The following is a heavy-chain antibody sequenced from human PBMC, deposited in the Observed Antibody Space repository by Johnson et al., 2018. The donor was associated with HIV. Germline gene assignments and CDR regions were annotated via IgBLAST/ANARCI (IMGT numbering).Heavy chain of an antibody. D-gene: IGHD3-22*01. J-gene: IGHJ3*02. V-gene: IGHV3-30*18. CDR2: ITYDGSHK. Sequence: QVHLVESGGGVVQPGRSLRLSCAASGFTFSNYGMHWVRQAPGTGLAWVALITYDGSHKYYEDPVKGRFTISSDNSKNTVWLQLNSLRAEDTGVYYCAKGEYFDSGGYYHVVMNGFDIWGQGTTVIVSS. CDR3: AKGEYFDSGGYYHVVMNGFDI. CDR1: GFTFSNYG.